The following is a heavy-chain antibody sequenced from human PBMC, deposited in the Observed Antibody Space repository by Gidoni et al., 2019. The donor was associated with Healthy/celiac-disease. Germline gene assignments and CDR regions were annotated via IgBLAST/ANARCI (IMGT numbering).Heavy chain of an antibody. D-gene: IGHD2-15*01. Sequence: QVQLVQSGAEVKKPGSSVKVCCKASGGTFSSYAISWVRQDPGQGLEWMGGIIPIFGTATYAQKCQGRVTITADESTSTAYMELSSLRSEDTAVYYCARSASPGYCSGGSCHLDAFDIWGQGTMVTVSS. CDR3: ARSASPGYCSGGSCHLDAFDI. J-gene: IGHJ3*02. V-gene: IGHV1-69*01. CDR1: GGTFSSYA. CDR2: IIPIFGTA.